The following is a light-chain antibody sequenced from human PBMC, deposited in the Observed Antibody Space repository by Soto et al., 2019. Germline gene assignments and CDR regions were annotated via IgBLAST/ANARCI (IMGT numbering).Light chain of an antibody. CDR1: EDIISY. Sequence: IRMTQSPSSLSASVGERVALTCRASEDIISYLNWYQHKPGRAPTVLVYGATNLPSGVPSRFSGSGSGTEFTFTISSLQPEDFATYYCQQSHNAPLTFGGGTKVDI. CDR2: GAT. CDR3: QQSHNAPLT. J-gene: IGKJ4*01. V-gene: IGKV1-39*01.